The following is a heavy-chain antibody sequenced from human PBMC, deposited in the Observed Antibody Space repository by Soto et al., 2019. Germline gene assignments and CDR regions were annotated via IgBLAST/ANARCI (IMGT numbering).Heavy chain of an antibody. CDR1: GYTFTSYG. D-gene: IGHD5-18*01. Sequence: QVQLVQSGTEVKKPGASVMVSCKTSGYTFTSYGISWVRQAPGQGLEWMGLISPYNGDTIYARKFQGRVIVTADTATSTVYIELRSLRSDDTGVYYCVREAASGYRGWWDPWGQGTLVTVSS. CDR3: VREAASGYRGWWDP. V-gene: IGHV1-18*01. CDR2: ISPYNGDT. J-gene: IGHJ5*02.